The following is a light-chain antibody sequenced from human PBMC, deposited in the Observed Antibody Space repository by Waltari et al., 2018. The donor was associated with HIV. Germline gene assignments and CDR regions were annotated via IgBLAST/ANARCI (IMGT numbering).Light chain of an antibody. V-gene: IGLV2-23*02. CDR2: EVT. J-gene: IGLJ1*01. CDR3: CSCPRSGIRYV. CDR1: SSNVGSEEL. Sequence: QSALTQPASGSGSPGQSITISCTGTSSNVGSEELNPGYQQHPGEAPKLIIYEVTKRPSGVSNRFSGSKSGNTASLTISGLQAEDEADYYCCSCPRSGIRYVFGTGTKVTVL.